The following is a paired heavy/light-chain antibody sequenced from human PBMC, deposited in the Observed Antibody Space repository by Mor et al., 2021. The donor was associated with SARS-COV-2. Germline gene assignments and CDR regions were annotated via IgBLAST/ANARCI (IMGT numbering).Light chain of an antibody. V-gene: IGLV3-19*01. CDR2: DKN. Sequence: SSELTQDPAVSVALGQTVRIKCQGDSIRNYYASWYQQKPGQAPVLVMFDKNNRPSGIPDRFSGSSSGNTASLTITRAQAEDEADYYCNFWDRSAKRVVFGGGTKLTVL. CDR1: SIRNYY. CDR3: NFWDRSAKRVV. J-gene: IGLJ2*01.
Heavy chain of an antibody. Sequence: QVQLVESGGGVVQPGRSLRLSCVVSGFTFSAYAMHWVRQPPGKGLEWVAVVSHDGNRKYYVDSVKGRFTISRDNSRNTLYLHMNGLTIEDTAIYYCAKDDATAEYLPGEEWGQGTLVSVSS. V-gene: IGHV3-30*18. J-gene: IGHJ4*02. CDR1: GFTFSAYA. CDR2: VSHDGNRK. CDR3: AKDDATAEYLPGEE. D-gene: IGHD3-10*01.